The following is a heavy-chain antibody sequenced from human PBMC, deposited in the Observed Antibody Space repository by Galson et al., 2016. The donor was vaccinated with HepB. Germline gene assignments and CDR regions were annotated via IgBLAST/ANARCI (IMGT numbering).Heavy chain of an antibody. CDR2: IAASGGGA. D-gene: IGHD2-21*02. V-gene: IGHV3-23*01. CDR3: VKEKERLLDY. CDR1: GFSFNNYA. J-gene: IGHJ4*02. Sequence: SLRLSCAASGFSFNNYAMNWVRQAPGKGLEWVSVIAASGGGANYAASVKGRFTISRDNSKNTLYLQMDSLRTEDTALYYCVKEKERLLDYWGQGTLVTVSS.